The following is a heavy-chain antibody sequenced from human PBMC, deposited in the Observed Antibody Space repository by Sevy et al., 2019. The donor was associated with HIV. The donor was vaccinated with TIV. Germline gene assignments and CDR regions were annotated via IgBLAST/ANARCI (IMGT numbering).Heavy chain of an antibody. D-gene: IGHD4-17*01. V-gene: IGHV3-48*03. Sequence: GGSLRLSCAASGFTFSSYEMNWVRQAPGKGLEWVSYISNSGTTISYSDSVRGRFSISRDNATNSLYLQMNSLRVEDTAVYYCARDLPPSATTVAHFDYWGQGTLVTVSS. CDR2: ISNSGTTI. CDR1: GFTFSSYE. CDR3: ARDLPPSATTVAHFDY. J-gene: IGHJ4*02.